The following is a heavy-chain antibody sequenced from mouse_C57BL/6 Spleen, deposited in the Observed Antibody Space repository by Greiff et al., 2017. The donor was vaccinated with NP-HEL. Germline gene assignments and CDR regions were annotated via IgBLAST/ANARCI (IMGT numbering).Heavy chain of an antibody. CDR2: INPSDGGT. V-gene: IGHV1-53*01. CDR3: ARKLRLYYAIDY. CDR1: GYTFTSYW. J-gene: IGHJ4*01. Sequence: QVQLQQPGTELVKPGASVKLSCKASGYTFTSYWMHWVKQRPGQGLEWIGNINPSDGGTNYNEKFKSKATLTVDKSSSTAYMQLSSLTSEDSAVYYWARKLRLYYAIDYWGQGTSVTVSS. D-gene: IGHD3-2*02.